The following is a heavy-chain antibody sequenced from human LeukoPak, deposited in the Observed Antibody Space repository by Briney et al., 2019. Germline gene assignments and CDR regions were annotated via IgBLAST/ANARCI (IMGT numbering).Heavy chain of an antibody. J-gene: IGHJ6*03. V-gene: IGHV4-4*07. CDR1: GGSISSYY. D-gene: IGHD3-10*01. CDR3: ARVAGEGSLYYYMDV. CDR2: IYTSGST. Sequence: PSETLSLTCTVSGGSISSYYWSWIRQPAGKGLEWIGRIYTSGSTNYNPSLKSRVTMSVDTSKNQFSLKLSSVTAADTAVYYCARVAGEGSLYYYMDVWGKGTPVTVSS.